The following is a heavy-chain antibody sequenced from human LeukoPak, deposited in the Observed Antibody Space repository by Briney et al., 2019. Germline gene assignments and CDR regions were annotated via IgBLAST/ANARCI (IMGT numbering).Heavy chain of an antibody. CDR3: ASGRRRGGPGVFN. Sequence: SETLSLTCTVSGGSISSYYWSWIRQPPGKGLEWIGYIYTSGNTNYNPSLKSRVTISVDTSKNQFSLKLSSVTAADTAVYYCASGRRRGGPGVFNWGQGTLVTVS. D-gene: IGHD3-10*01. CDR1: GGSISSYY. V-gene: IGHV4-4*09. CDR2: IYTSGNT. J-gene: IGHJ4*02.